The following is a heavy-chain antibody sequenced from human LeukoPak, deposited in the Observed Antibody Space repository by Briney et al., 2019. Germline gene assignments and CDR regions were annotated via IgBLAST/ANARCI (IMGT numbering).Heavy chain of an antibody. CDR2: FDPEDGET. V-gene: IGHV1-24*01. J-gene: IGHJ6*02. CDR1: GYALTELS. CDR3: ARGMEDYYDSSGYYYDYYYYGMDV. D-gene: IGHD3-22*01. Sequence: ASVKVSCKVSGYALTELSMHWVRQAPGKGLEWMGGFDPEDGETIYAQKFQGRVTMTEDTSTDTAYMELSSLRSEDTAVYYCARGMEDYYDSSGYYYDYYYYGMDVWGQGTTVTVSS.